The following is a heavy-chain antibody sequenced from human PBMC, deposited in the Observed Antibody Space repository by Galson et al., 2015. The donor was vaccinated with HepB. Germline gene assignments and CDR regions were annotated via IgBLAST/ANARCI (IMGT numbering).Heavy chain of an antibody. D-gene: IGHD2-15*01. CDR3: ARDSYSRGGGTFDY. Sequence: SETLSLTCAVYGGSFSGYYWSWIRQPPGKGLEWIGEINHSGSTNYNPSLKSRVTISVDTSKNQFSLKLSSVTAADTAVYYCARDSYSRGGGTFDYWGQGTLVTVSS. V-gene: IGHV4-34*01. CDR2: INHSGST. CDR1: GGSFSGYY. J-gene: IGHJ4*02.